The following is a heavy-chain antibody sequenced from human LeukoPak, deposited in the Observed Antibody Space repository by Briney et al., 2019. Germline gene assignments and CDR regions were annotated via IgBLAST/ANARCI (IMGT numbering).Heavy chain of an antibody. CDR3: AGGSSTSLAHDY. CDR2: IYTSGST. J-gene: IGHJ4*02. Sequence: SETLSLTCTVSGGSISSGSYYWSWIRQPAGKGLEWIGRIYTSGSTNYNPSLKSRVTISVDTSKNQFSLKLSSVTAADTAVYYCAGGSSTSLAHDYWGQGTLVTVSS. D-gene: IGHD2-2*01. CDR1: GGSISSGSYY. V-gene: IGHV4-61*02.